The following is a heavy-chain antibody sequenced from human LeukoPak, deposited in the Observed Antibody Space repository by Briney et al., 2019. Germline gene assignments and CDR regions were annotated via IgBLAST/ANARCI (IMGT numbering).Heavy chain of an antibody. V-gene: IGHV3-66*01. Sequence: GGSLRLSCAASGFTFSSYAMTWVRQAPGKGLEWVSVIYSGGSTYYADSVKGRFTISRDNSKNTLYLQMNSLRAEDTAVYYCAADYYDSSGPRYWGQGTLVTVSS. CDR1: GFTFSSYA. CDR3: AADYYDSSGPRY. CDR2: IYSGGST. D-gene: IGHD3-22*01. J-gene: IGHJ4*02.